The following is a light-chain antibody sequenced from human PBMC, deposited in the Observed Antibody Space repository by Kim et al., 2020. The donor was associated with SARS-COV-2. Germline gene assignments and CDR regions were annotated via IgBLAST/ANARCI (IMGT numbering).Light chain of an antibody. V-gene: IGLV8-61*01. CDR2: SSN. CDR3: VLYMGSGIWV. Sequence: GGPVPIACGLSSGSVSSSYYPSWYQQTPGQPPRTLIHSSNTRSSGIPDRFSGSILGNKAALTITGAQADDESDYYCVLYMGSGIWVFGGGTKVTVL. J-gene: IGLJ3*02. CDR1: SGSVSSSYY.